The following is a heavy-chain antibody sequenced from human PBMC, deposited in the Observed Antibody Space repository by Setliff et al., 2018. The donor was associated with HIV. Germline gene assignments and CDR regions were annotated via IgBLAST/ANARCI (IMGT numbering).Heavy chain of an antibody. CDR3: AGRLGAHYYASGSYYQYWYFDL. CDR2: IYPADSDT. Sequence: PGESLKISCKGSGYSFTSYWIGWVRQMPGKGLEWMGIIYPADSDTRYSPTFQGQVTISADKSISTAYLHWSSLKASDTAMYYCAGRLGAHYYASGSYYQYWYFDLWGRGTLVTVSS. CDR1: GYSFTSYW. D-gene: IGHD3-10*01. V-gene: IGHV5-51*01. J-gene: IGHJ2*01.